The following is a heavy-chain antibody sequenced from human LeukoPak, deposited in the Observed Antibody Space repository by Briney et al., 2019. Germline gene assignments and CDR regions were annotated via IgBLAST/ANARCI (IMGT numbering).Heavy chain of an antibody. V-gene: IGHV3-11*01. CDR2: ISSSGGSA. Sequence: KAGGSLRLSCAASGFTFSDYYMSWIRQAPGKGLESISYISSSGGSADYADSVKDRFTISRDNAKNALFLQMNSLRAEDTAVYYCVRDGRVYSSNWYAFDIWGQGTMVTVSS. J-gene: IGHJ3*02. CDR3: VRDGRVYSSNWYAFDI. D-gene: IGHD6-13*01. CDR1: GFTFSDYY.